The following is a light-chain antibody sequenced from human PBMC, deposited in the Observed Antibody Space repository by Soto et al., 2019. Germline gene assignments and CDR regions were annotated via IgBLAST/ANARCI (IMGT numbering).Light chain of an antibody. J-gene: IGKJ1*01. CDR1: QGIRSA. CDR3: LLDFSYFWA. Sequence: AIQLTQSPSSLSASVGDRETITCRASQGIRSALGWYQQKPGKVPKLLIYAASTLQSGVPSRFSGSGSGTDFTLTISSLQPEDFATYYCLLDFSYFWAFGQGTKVEVK. CDR2: AAS. V-gene: IGKV1-6*01.